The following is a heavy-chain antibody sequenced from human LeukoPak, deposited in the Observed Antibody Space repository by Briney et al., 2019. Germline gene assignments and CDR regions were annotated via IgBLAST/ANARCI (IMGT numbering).Heavy chain of an antibody. J-gene: IGHJ6*02. V-gene: IGHV4-59*10. CDR3: AGGAVAGPFYGMDV. CDR2: IYSSGST. Sequence: SETLSLTCAVSGGSISSYYWSWIRQPAGKGLEWIGRIYSSGSTHYNPSLKSRVTMSVDTSKNQFSLKLSSVTAADTAVYYCAGGAVAGPFYGMDVWGQGTTVTVSS. D-gene: IGHD6-19*01. CDR1: GGSISSYY.